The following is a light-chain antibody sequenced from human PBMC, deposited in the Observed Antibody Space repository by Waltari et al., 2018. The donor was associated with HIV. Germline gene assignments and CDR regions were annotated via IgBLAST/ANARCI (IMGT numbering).Light chain of an antibody. CDR2: GAS. V-gene: IGKV3-20*01. Sequence: DIVLTQSPDTVSLSPGQTATLSCNASQSVTNDYLACYHHRLGQPPRLLIYGASRRATGIPDRFSGGGSGADFTLTIKRLEPEDFGVYYCQQHGGSPPYSFGRGTKLEIK. J-gene: IGKJ2*03. CDR3: QQHGGSPPYS. CDR1: QSVTNDY.